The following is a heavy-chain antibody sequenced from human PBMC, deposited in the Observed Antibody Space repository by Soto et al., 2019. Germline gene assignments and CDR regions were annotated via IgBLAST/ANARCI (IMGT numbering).Heavy chain of an antibody. J-gene: IGHJ4*02. D-gene: IGHD1-26*01. CDR2: IYYSGST. CDR3: ARGIVGATFDY. Sequence: SETLSLTCTVSGGSISSYYWSWIRQPPGKGLEWIGYIYYSGSTNYNPSLKSRVTISVDTSKNQFSLKLSSVTAADTAVYYCARGIVGATFDYWGQGTLVTVSS. V-gene: IGHV4-59*01. CDR1: GGSISSYY.